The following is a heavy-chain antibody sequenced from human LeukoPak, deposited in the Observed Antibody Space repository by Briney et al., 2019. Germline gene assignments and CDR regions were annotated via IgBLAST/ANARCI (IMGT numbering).Heavy chain of an antibody. V-gene: IGHV3-23*01. CDR3: AKFIGDYDANFDY. CDR2: ISGSGGST. CDR1: GFXFSSYA. J-gene: IGHJ4*02. D-gene: IGHD4-17*01. Sequence: PGGSLRLSCAASGFXFSSYAMSWVRQAPGKGLEWVSAISGSGGSTYYADSVKSRFTISRDNSKNTLYLQMNSLRAEDTAVYYCAKFIGDYDANFDYWGQGTLVTVSS.